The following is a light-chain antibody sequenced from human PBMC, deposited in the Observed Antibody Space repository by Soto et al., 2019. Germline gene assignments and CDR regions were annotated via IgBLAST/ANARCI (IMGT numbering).Light chain of an antibody. V-gene: IGKV3-15*01. CDR3: QQYNNWPPGKYT. CDR1: QSVSSN. J-gene: IGKJ2*01. CDR2: GAS. Sequence: EIMMTQSPATLSVSPGERATLSCRASQSVSSNLAWYQQKPGQAPRLLIYGASTRATGIPARFSGSGSGTEFTLTISSLQSEDFAAYYCQQYNNWPPGKYTFGQGTKLEIK.